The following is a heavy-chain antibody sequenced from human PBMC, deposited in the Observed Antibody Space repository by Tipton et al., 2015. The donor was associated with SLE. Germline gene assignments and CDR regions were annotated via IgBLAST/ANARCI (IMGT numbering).Heavy chain of an antibody. CDR2: IYYSGST. V-gene: IGHV4-39*07. Sequence: TLSLTCTVSGGSISSSSYYWGWIRQPPGKGLEWIGSIYYSGSTYYNPSLKSRVTISVYTSKNQFSLKLNSVTAADTAVYYCARVNSSGWYKSDYWGQGTLVTVSS. J-gene: IGHJ4*02. CDR3: ARVNSSGWYKSDY. CDR1: GGSISSSSYY. D-gene: IGHD6-19*01.